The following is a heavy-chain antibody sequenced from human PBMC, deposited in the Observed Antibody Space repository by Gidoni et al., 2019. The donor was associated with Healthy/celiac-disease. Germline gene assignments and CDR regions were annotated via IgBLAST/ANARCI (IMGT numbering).Heavy chain of an antibody. V-gene: IGHV3-15*01. D-gene: IGHD5-12*01. J-gene: IGHJ4*02. CDR1: GFTFSNAG. Sequence: EVQLVESGGGLVKPGGSLRLSCAASGFTFSNAGMSWVRQAPGKGLEWVGRSKSKTDGGTTDYAAPVKGRFTISRDDSKNTLYLQMNSLKTEDTAVYYCTTDREATLDYWGQGTLVTVSS. CDR3: TTDREATLDY. CDR2: SKSKTDGGTT.